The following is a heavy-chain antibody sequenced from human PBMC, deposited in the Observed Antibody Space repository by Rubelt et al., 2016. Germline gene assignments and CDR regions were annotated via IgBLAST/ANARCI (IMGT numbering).Heavy chain of an antibody. D-gene: IGHD6-13*01. CDR3: ATKSSSWYGMDV. V-gene: IGHV1-24*01. Sequence: QVQLVQSGAEVKTPGASVKVSCKVSGYTLTELSMHWVRQAPGKGLEWMGGFDPEDGETIDAQKFQGRVTMTEDTSTETAYMELSSLRSEDTAVYYCATKSSSWYGMDVWGQGTTVTVSS. J-gene: IGHJ6*02. CDR1: GYTLTELS. CDR2: FDPEDGET.